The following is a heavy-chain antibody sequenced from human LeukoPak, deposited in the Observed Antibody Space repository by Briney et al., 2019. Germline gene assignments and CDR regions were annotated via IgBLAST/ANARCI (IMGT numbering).Heavy chain of an antibody. V-gene: IGHV4-4*02. CDR2: IYHSGST. CDR1: GGSISSSNW. CDR3: ARQGYSSSSGGQVFYGMDV. Sequence: PSGTLSLTCAVSGGSISSSNWWGWVRQPPGKGLEWNGEIYHSGSTNYNPSLKSRVTISVDKSKNQFSLKLSSVTAADTAVYYCARQGYSSSSGGQVFYGMDVWGQGTTVTVSS. J-gene: IGHJ6*02. D-gene: IGHD6-6*01.